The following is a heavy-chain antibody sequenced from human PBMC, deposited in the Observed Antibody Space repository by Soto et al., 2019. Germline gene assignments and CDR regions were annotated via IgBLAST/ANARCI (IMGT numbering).Heavy chain of an antibody. CDR3: ARDEDTNYYQYVMDV. J-gene: IGHJ6*02. D-gene: IGHD3-10*01. CDR2: INHEGSNT. Sequence: LRLSCAASGFIFSDFWMHWVRQVPGEGLVWVSRINHEGSNTNYADFVRGRFTISRDNSKNMLYLQMNSLRAEDAAVYYCARDEDTNYYQYVMDVWGQGTTVTVS. V-gene: IGHV3-74*01. CDR1: GFIFSDFW.